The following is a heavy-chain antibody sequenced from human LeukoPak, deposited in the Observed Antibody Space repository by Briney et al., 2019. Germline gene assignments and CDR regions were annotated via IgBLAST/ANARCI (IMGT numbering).Heavy chain of an antibody. Sequence: GGSLRLSCAASGFTFSSYAMSWVRQAPGKGLEWVSAISGSGGSTYYADSVKGRFTISRDNSKNTLYLQMNSLRAEDTAAYYCARRHIVVVPAAMRNYYYYYMDVWGKGTTVTVSS. J-gene: IGHJ6*03. V-gene: IGHV3-23*01. CDR1: GFTFSSYA. CDR3: ARRHIVVVPAAMRNYYYYYMDV. CDR2: ISGSGGST. D-gene: IGHD2-2*01.